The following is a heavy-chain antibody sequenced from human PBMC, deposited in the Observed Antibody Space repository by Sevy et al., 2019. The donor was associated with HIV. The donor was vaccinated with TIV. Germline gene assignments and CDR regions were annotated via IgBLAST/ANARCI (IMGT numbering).Heavy chain of an antibody. D-gene: IGHD6-19*01. CDR3: ARGGPYSSGWYRGSHFDY. Sequence: GGSLRLSCAASGFTFSNYWMTWVRQAPGKGLEWVAVISYDGSNKYYADSVKGRFTISRDNSKNTLYLQMNSLRAEDTAVYYCARGGPYSSGWYRGSHFDYWGQGTLVTVSS. CDR2: ISYDGSNK. V-gene: IGHV3-30*03. CDR1: GFTFSNYW. J-gene: IGHJ4*02.